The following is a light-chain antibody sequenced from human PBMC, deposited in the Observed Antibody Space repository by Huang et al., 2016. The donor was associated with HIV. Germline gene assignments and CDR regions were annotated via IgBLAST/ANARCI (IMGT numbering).Light chain of an antibody. CDR2: WAS. J-gene: IGKJ1*01. CDR1: QSLLYLANNKNS. V-gene: IGKV4-1*01. Sequence: IVMTQSPESLAVSLGERASINCKYSQSLLYLANNKNSLGWYQKKQGHPPTLLIYWASVRDVGVPERFSGGGSGTNFTLTINSLQADDVAVYYCQQHYGRQSTFGQGT. CDR3: QQHYGRQST.